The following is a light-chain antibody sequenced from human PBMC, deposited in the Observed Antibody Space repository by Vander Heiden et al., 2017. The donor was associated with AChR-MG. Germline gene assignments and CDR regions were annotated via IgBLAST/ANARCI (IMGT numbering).Light chain of an antibody. J-gene: IGLJ3*02. CDR1: SSNIGTNS. CDR3: AAWDVSLNGWV. CDR2: SSD. Sequence: QSVLTQPPSVSGAPGQRVTISCSGSSSNIGTNSVNWYQQFPGKAPKLLISSSDQRPSGVRDRFSSSTSGTSAYLALSGLQSEDEADYYCAAWDVSLNGWVFGGGTKLTVL. V-gene: IGLV1-44*01.